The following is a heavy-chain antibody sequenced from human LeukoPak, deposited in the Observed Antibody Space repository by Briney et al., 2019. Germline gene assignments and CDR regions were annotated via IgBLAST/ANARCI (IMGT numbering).Heavy chain of an antibody. CDR3: ARDHGYYGSTNYFDY. D-gene: IGHD3-10*01. CDR2: ISSSSSYI. V-gene: IGHV3-21*01. J-gene: IGHJ4*02. Sequence: KAGGSLRLSCAASGFTFSSYSMNWVRQAPGKGLEWVSSISSSSSYIYYADSVKGRFTISRDSAKNSLYLQMNSLRAEDTAVYYCARDHGYYGSTNYFDYWGQGTLVTVSS. CDR1: GFTFSSYS.